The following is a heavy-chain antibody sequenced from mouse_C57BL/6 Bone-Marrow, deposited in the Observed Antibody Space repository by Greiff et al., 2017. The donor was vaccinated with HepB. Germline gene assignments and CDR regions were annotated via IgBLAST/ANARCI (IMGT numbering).Heavy chain of an antibody. J-gene: IGHJ3*01. D-gene: IGHD1-1*01. CDR1: GFNIKDYY. V-gene: IGHV14-1*01. CDR2: IDPEDGDT. CDR3: TTVDGSSPAWFAY. Sequence: VQLQQSGAELVRPGASVKLSCTASGFNIKDYYMHWVKQRPEQGLEWIGRIDPEDGDTEYAPKFQGKATMTADTSSNTAYLQLSSLTSEDTAVYYCTTVDGSSPAWFAYWGQGTLVTVSA.